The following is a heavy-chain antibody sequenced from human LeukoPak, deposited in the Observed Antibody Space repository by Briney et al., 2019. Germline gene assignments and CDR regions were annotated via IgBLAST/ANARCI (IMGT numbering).Heavy chain of an antibody. Sequence: SETLSLTCTVSGGSISSSSYYWGWIRQPPGKGLEWIGGIYYSGSTYYNPSLKSRVTISVDTSKNQFSLKLSSVTAADTAVYYCARVDYGDYLNWFDPWGQGTLVTVSS. CDR1: GGSISSSSYY. V-gene: IGHV4-39*01. CDR3: ARVDYGDYLNWFDP. CDR2: IYYSGST. J-gene: IGHJ5*02. D-gene: IGHD4-17*01.